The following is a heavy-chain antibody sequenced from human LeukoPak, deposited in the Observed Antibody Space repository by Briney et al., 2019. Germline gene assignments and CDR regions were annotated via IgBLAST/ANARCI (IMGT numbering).Heavy chain of an antibody. J-gene: IGHJ5*02. Sequence: SETLSLTCAVYGGSFSGYYWSWIRQPPGKGLEWIGEINHSGSTDYNPSLKSRVTISVDTSKNQFSLKLSSVTAADTAVYYCARYWGNWFDPWGQGTLVTVSS. V-gene: IGHV4-34*01. D-gene: IGHD3-16*01. CDR3: ARYWGNWFDP. CDR2: INHSGST. CDR1: GGSFSGYY.